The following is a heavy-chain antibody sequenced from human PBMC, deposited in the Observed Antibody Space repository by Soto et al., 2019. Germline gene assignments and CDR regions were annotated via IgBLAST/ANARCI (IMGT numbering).Heavy chain of an antibody. V-gene: IGHV3-21*06. CDR1: GLIFSNYG. J-gene: IGHJ6*02. CDR3: ATDGAAGAVMGV. D-gene: IGHD6-13*01. Sequence: EVQLVESGGGLVKPGGSLRLSCTASGLIFSNYGMNWVRQAAGKRPEWVSSITSGGEYIDYADSVKGRLTISRDNANNRLYLQLTSLGVEDPAIYYCATDGAAGAVMGVWGHGHRVNVSS. CDR2: ITSGGEYI.